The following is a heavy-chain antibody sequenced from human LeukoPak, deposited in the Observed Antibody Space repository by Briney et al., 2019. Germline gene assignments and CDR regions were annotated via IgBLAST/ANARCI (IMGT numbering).Heavy chain of an antibody. D-gene: IGHD1-26*01. CDR3: VRVRGSYPNNNFDY. Sequence: GGSLRLSCAASGXTFSSYGMTWVRQAPGKGLEWVCGISGSGGSTSYADCVKGRFAISRDNSKNTLYLQMNSLRVEDTAVHYCVRVRGSYPNNNFDYWGQGTLVTVSS. CDR1: GXTFSSYG. CDR2: ISGSGGST. V-gene: IGHV3-23*01. J-gene: IGHJ4*02.